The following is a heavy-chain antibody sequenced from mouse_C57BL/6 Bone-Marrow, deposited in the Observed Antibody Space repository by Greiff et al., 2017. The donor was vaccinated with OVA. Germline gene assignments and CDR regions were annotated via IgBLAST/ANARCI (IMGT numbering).Heavy chain of an antibody. V-gene: IGHV1-42*01. Sequence: VQLQQSGPELVKPGASVKISCKASGYSFTGYYMNWVKQSPEKSLEWIGEINPSTGGTTYNQKFKAKATLTVDKSSSTAYMQLKSLTSEDSAVYYCARSSYYGRPDYWGQGTTLTVSS. CDR1: GYSFTGYY. J-gene: IGHJ2*01. D-gene: IGHD1-1*01. CDR3: ARSSYYGRPDY. CDR2: INPSTGGT.